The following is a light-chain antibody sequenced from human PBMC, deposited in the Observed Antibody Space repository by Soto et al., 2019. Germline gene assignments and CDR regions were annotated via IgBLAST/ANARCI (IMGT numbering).Light chain of an antibody. Sequence: EIVLTQSPGTLSLSPGERATLSCRASQSVSSSYLAWYQQKPGQAPRLLIYGASIRATGIPDRFSGSWSGKDFTLTISRLEPEYFAVYYCQQYGNSPPAFGGGTKVEIK. CDR3: QQYGNSPPA. J-gene: IGKJ4*01. V-gene: IGKV3-20*01. CDR1: QSVSSSY. CDR2: GAS.